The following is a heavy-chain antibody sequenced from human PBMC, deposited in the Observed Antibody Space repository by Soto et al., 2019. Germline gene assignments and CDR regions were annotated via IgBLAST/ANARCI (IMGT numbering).Heavy chain of an antibody. D-gene: IGHD6-6*01. Sequence: SVKVSCKASGGTFSSYAISWVRQAPGQGLEWMGGIIPIFGTANYAQKFQGRVTITADKSTSTAYMELSSLRSEDTAVYYCARAFQYSSSSVTYYYYGMDVWGQGTTVTVS. CDR1: GGTFSSYA. CDR3: ARAFQYSSSSVTYYYYGMDV. CDR2: IIPIFGTA. J-gene: IGHJ6*02. V-gene: IGHV1-69*06.